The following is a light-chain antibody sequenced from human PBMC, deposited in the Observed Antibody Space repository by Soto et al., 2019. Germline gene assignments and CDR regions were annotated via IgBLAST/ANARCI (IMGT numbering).Light chain of an antibody. CDR1: NIGSQS. Sequence: SSELTQPPSVSVAPGETARITCGGNNIGSQSVHWYQQKPGQAPVLVIYYDSDRPSGIPERFSGSNSGNTATLTISRVEAGDEADYYCQVWDSSSDHPVFGGGTKLTVL. CDR3: QVWDSSSDHPV. V-gene: IGLV3-21*04. J-gene: IGLJ2*01. CDR2: YDS.